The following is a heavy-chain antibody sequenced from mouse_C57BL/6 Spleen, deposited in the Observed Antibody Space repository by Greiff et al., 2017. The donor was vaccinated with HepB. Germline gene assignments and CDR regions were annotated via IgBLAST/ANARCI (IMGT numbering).Heavy chain of an antibody. CDR2: IDPSDSET. CDR1: GYTFTSYW. Sequence: QVQLKQPGAELVRPGSSVKLSCKASGYTFTSYWMHWVKQRPIQGLEWIGNIDPSDSETHYNQKFKDKATLTVDKSSSTAYMQLSSLTSEDSAVYYCARRDVAYYAMDYWGQGTSVTVSS. V-gene: IGHV1-52*01. D-gene: IGHD1-1*01. CDR3: ARRDVAYYAMDY. J-gene: IGHJ4*01.